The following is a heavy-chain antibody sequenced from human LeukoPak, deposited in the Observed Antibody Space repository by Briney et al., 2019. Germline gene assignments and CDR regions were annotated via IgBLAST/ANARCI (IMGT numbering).Heavy chain of an antibody. CDR3: ARVPHSSSTSCPWDY. CDR2: ISSSSSYI. Sequence: GGSLRLSCAASGFTFSSYSMNWVRQAPGKGLEWVSSISSSSSYIYYADSVKGRFTISRDNAKNSLYLQMNSLRAEDTAVYYCARVPHSSSTSCPWDYWGQGTLVTVSS. CDR1: GFTFSSYS. V-gene: IGHV3-21*01. J-gene: IGHJ4*02. D-gene: IGHD2-2*01.